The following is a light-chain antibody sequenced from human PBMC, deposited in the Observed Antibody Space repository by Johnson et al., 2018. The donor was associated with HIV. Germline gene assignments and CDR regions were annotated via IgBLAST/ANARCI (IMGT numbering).Light chain of an antibody. CDR3: GTWDSSLSAGV. CDR1: SSNIGNNY. J-gene: IGLJ1*01. Sequence: QPVLTQPPSVSAAPGQKVTISCSGTSSNIGNNYVSWYQHLPGTAPKVLIYDNNKRPSGIPDRFSGSKSGTSATLGITGLQTGDEADYYCGTWDSSLSAGVFGTGTKVTGL. V-gene: IGLV1-51*01. CDR2: DNN.